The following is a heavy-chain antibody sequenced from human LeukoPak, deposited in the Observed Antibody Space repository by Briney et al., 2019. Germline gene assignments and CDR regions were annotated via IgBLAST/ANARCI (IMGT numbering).Heavy chain of an antibody. CDR3: ARGRNNFRY. Sequence: GGSLRLSCAASAFTFINYWMSWVRQAPGKGLEWVASIKEDGSEKYYVDSVKGRFTISRDNAKNSLYLQMNSLRAEDTAVYYCARGRNNFRYWGQGTLSSSPQ. CDR2: IKEDGSEK. D-gene: IGHD1/OR15-1a*01. V-gene: IGHV3-7*01. J-gene: IGHJ4*02. CDR1: AFTFINYW.